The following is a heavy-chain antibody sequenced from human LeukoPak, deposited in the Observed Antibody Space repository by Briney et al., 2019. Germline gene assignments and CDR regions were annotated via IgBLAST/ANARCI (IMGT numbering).Heavy chain of an antibody. Sequence: ASVKVSCKASGYTFTSYDINWVRQATGQRLEWMGWMNPNSGNTGYAQKFQGRVTMTRNTSISTAYMELSRLRSEDTAVYYCARGRIQLWLWVGRFGWFDPWGQGTLVTVSS. CDR1: GYTFTSYD. CDR2: MNPNSGNT. CDR3: ARGRIQLWLWVGRFGWFDP. J-gene: IGHJ5*02. V-gene: IGHV1-8*01. D-gene: IGHD5-18*01.